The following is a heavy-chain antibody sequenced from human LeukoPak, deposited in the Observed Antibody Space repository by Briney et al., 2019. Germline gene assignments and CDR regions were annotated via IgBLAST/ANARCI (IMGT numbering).Heavy chain of an antibody. CDR3: ARGGWPFDF. J-gene: IGHJ4*02. D-gene: IGHD6-19*01. CDR1: GFVVSTNY. V-gene: IGHV3-53*01. CDR2: INDSGDIT. Sequence: GGSLRLSCAASGFVVSTNYMSWVRQAPGKGLEWVSSINDSGDITYYADSVKGRFTIARDDSKNTVYLEMKSLTAEDTALYYCARGGWPFDFWGQGTLVTVSS.